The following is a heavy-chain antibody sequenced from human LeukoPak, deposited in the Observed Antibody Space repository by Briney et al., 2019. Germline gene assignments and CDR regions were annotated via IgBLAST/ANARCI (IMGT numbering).Heavy chain of an antibody. D-gene: IGHD3-10*01. CDR2: IKEDGSVK. Sequence: GGSLRLSCAASRFTFSSYSMNWVRQAPGKGLEWVANIKEDGSVKYYVESVKGRFTISRDNAKNSLYLQMNSLRAEDTAVYYCAASITMFDYWGQGTLVTVSS. CDR1: RFTFSSYS. CDR3: AASITMFDY. J-gene: IGHJ4*02. V-gene: IGHV3-7*02.